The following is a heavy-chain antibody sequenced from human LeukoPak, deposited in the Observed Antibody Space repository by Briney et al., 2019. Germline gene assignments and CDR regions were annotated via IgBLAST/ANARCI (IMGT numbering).Heavy chain of an antibody. CDR2: INHSGST. J-gene: IGHJ4*02. CDR1: GGSFSGYY. Sequence: SETLSLTCAVYGGSFSGYYWSWIRQPPGKGLEWIGEINHSGSTNYNPSLKSRVTISVDTSKNQFSLKLSSVTAADTAVYYCARGRGGYDSSGNFDYWGQGTLVTVSS. V-gene: IGHV4-34*01. CDR3: ARGRGGYDSSGNFDY. D-gene: IGHD3-22*01.